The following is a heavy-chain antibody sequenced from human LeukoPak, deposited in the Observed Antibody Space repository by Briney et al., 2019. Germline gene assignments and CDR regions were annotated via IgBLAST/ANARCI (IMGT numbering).Heavy chain of an antibody. CDR1: ADSISGSSYY. CDR2: ISYSGTT. CDR3: ARDRTYFDY. J-gene: IGHJ4*02. V-gene: IGHV4-39*07. Sequence: SDTLSLTCSVSADSISGSSYYWGWIRQPPGKGLEWIGGISYSGTTKKNPSLESRITMSVDTSKNQFSLRLNSVTAADTAVYYCARDRTYFDYWGQGTLVTVSS.